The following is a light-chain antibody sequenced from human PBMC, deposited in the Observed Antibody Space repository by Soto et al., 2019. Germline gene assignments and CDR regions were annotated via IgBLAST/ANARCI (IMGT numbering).Light chain of an antibody. CDR1: QSISSW. Sequence: DIQMTQSPSILSASVGDRVTITCRASQSISSWLAWYQQKPGKAPNLLIHKASHLESGVPSRFSGSGSGTEFTLTISSLQPEDVATYYCQKYNSAPRTFGQGTKVDIK. CDR3: QKYNSAPRT. CDR2: KAS. J-gene: IGKJ1*01. V-gene: IGKV1-5*03.